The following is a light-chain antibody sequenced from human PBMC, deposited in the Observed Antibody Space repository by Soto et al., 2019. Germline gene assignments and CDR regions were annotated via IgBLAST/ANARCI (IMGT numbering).Light chain of an antibody. CDR3: QQNFNFPRT. CDR2: AAT. J-gene: IGKJ1*01. Sequence: DIPLTQSPSSLSASIGDRVTITCRASQTIDTYLNWYQHKPGTAPKVLIYAATYLQNGVPSRFSGTGSGADFTLTISSLHPEDFATYYCQQNFNFPRTFGQGTKVDIK. CDR1: QTIDTY. V-gene: IGKV1-39*01.